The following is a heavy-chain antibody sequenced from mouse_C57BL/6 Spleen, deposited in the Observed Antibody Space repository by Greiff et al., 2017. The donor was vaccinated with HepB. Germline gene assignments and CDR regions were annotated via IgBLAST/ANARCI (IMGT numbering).Heavy chain of an antibody. V-gene: IGHV1-82*01. Sequence: VQLQESGPELVKPGASVKISCKASGYAFSSSWMNWVKQRPGKGLEWIGRIYPGDGDTNYNGKFKGKATLTADKSSSTAYMQLSSLTSEDSAVYFCASPRISPFAYWGQGTLVTVSA. CDR1: GYAFSSSW. D-gene: IGHD1-1*01. CDR2: IYPGDGDT. J-gene: IGHJ3*01. CDR3: ASPRISPFAY.